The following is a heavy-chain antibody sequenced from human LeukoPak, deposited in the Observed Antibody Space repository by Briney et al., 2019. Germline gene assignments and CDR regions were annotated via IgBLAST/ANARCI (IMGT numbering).Heavy chain of an antibody. J-gene: IGHJ6*03. D-gene: IGHD1-7*01. CDR3: ARAQLELRLYYYYYYMDV. CDR1: GGTFSSYA. Sequence: SVKVSCKASGGTFSSYAISWVRQAPGQGLEWMGGIIPIFGTANYAQKFQGRVTITTDESTSTAYMELSSLRSEDTAVYYCARAQLELRLYYYYYYMDVWGKGTTVTASS. V-gene: IGHV1-69*05. CDR2: IIPIFGTA.